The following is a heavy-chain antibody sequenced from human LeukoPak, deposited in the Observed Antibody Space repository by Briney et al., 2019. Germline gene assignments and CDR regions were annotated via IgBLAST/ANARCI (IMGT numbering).Heavy chain of an antibody. CDR1: GYTFTSYG. D-gene: IGHD3-22*01. CDR2: ISAYNDNT. J-gene: IGHJ4*02. V-gene: IGHV1-18*01. Sequence: ASVKVSCKASGYTFTSYGISWVRHAPGQGLEWMGWISAYNDNTNYAQKLQGRVTMTTDTSTSTAYMELRSLRSDDTAVYYCARDGYDSSGYLLDYWGQGTLVTVSS. CDR3: ARDGYDSSGYLLDY.